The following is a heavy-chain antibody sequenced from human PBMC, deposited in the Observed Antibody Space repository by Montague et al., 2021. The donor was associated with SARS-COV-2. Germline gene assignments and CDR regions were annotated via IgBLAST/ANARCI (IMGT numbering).Heavy chain of an antibody. CDR3: ASLPRITIFGVVIHFDY. V-gene: IGHV4-39*01. CDR1: GGSISDSNYL. Sequence: SETLSLTCTVSGGSISDSNYLWGWIRQPPGKGLEWIGSIYYSGSTYYNPSLKSRVTISVDTSKNQFSLKLSSVTAADTAVYYCASLPRITIFGVVIHFDYWGQGTLVTVSS. CDR2: IYYSGST. D-gene: IGHD3-3*01. J-gene: IGHJ4*02.